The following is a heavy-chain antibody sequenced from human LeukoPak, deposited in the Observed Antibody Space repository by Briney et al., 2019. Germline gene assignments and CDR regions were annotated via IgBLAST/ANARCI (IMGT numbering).Heavy chain of an antibody. Sequence: GASVKVSCKASGGTFSSYAISWVRQAPGQGLEWMGGIIPIFGTANYAQKFQGRVTITADESTSTAYMELGSLRSEDTAVYYCARDHYDWNDNWVGYYFDYWGQGTLVTVSS. CDR3: ARDHYDWNDNWVGYYFDY. CDR1: GGTFSSYA. D-gene: IGHD1-20*01. J-gene: IGHJ4*02. CDR2: IIPIFGTA. V-gene: IGHV1-69*13.